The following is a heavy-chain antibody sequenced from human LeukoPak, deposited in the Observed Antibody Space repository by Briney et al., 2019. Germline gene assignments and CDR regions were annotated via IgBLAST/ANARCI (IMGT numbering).Heavy chain of an antibody. CDR1: ADSISSYY. Sequence: KPSETLSLTCTVSADSISSYYWSWIRQPPGKGLEWIGYSYHTGSTNYNPSLKSRVTISVDKSKNQFSLKLSSVTAGDTAVYYCATGYSSTWYYFDYWGQGTLVTVSS. V-gene: IGHV4-59*01. D-gene: IGHD6-13*01. J-gene: IGHJ4*02. CDR3: ATGYSSTWYYFDY. CDR2: SYHTGST.